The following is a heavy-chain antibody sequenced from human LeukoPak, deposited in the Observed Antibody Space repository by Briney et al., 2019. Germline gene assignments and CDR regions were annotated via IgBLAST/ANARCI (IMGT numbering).Heavy chain of an antibody. D-gene: IGHD6-13*01. J-gene: IGHJ4*02. V-gene: IGHV4-39*01. CDR3: ARRELIAAAGSYYFDS. Sequence: SETLSLTCTVSGGSISGSDYYWGWIRQPPGKGLEWIGSIYYSGSTYYNPSLKSRVTISVDTSKNQFSLKLSSGTAADAAVYYRARRELIAAAGSYYFDSWGQGTLVTVSS. CDR2: IYYSGST. CDR1: GGSISGSDYY.